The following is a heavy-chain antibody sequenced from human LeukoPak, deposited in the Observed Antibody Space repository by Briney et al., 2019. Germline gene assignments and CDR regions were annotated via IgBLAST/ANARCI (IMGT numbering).Heavy chain of an antibody. J-gene: IGHJ3*02. CDR3: AASRPYYDFWSGYYMDDAFDI. CDR1: GGTFSSYA. D-gene: IGHD3-3*01. CDR2: IIPILGIA. V-gene: IGHV1-69*04. Sequence: ASVKVSCKASGGTFSSYAISWVRQAPGQGLEWMGRIIPILGIANYAQKFQGRVTITADKSTSTAYMELSSLRSEDTAVYYCAASRPYYDFWSGYYMDDAFDIWGQGTMVTVSS.